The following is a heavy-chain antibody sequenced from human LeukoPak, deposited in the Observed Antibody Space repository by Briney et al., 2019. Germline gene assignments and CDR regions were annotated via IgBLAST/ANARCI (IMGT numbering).Heavy chain of an antibody. CDR2: IYYSGST. Sequence: SETLSLTCTVSGGSINSNNYYWGWIRQPPGKGLEWIGSIYYSGSTYYNPSLKSRVTISVDTSKKQFSLKLNSVTAADTAVYYCASGSSWRGVDYWGQGTLVTVSS. V-gene: IGHV4-39*01. J-gene: IGHJ4*02. D-gene: IGHD6-13*01. CDR1: GGSINSNNYY. CDR3: ASGSSWRGVDY.